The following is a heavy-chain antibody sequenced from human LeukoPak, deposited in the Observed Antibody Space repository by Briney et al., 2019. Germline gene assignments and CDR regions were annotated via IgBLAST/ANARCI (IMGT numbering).Heavy chain of an antibody. V-gene: IGHV1-69*05. Sequence: GASVKVSCKASGYTFTSYGISWVRQAPGQGLELMGGIIPIFGTATYAQKFQGRVTITTDESTSTAYMELSSLRSEDTAVYYCARDPLWFGERAFDPWGQGTLVTVSS. D-gene: IGHD3-10*01. CDR1: GYTFTSYG. CDR3: ARDPLWFGERAFDP. J-gene: IGHJ5*02. CDR2: IIPIFGTA.